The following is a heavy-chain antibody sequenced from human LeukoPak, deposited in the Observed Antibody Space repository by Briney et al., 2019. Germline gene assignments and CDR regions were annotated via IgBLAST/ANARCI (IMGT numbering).Heavy chain of an antibody. CDR1: GFTFSSYA. D-gene: IGHD3-10*01. V-gene: IGHV3-23*01. J-gene: IGHJ4*02. CDR2: ISGSGGST. Sequence: TGGSLRLSCAASGFTFSSYARSWVRQAPGKGLEWVSAISGSGGSTYYADSVKGRFTISRDNSKNTLYLQMNSLRAEDTAVYYCARDPMVRGVPLDYWGQGTLVTVSS. CDR3: ARDPMVRGVPLDY.